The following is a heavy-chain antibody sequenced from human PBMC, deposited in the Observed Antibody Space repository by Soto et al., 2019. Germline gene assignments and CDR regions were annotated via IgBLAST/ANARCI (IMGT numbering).Heavy chain of an antibody. V-gene: IGHV3-30-3*01. D-gene: IGHD2-2*01. CDR3: ATSRVGPCRSSICFSGIFDGMDV. CDR1: GFTISNYG. CDR2: ISYDGTIT. J-gene: IGHJ6*02. Sequence: QVQLVESGGGVVQPGRSLRLSCAASGFTISNYGMHWVRQAPGKGLEWVAVISYDGTITYYADSVKGRFTISRDNSKNTLYLQMNSLRTEDSAVYYCATSRVGPCRSSICFSGIFDGMDVWGQGTTVTVSS.